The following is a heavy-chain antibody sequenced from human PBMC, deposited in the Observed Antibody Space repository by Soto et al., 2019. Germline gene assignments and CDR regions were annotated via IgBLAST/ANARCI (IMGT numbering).Heavy chain of an antibody. CDR2: IGGRGGNT. V-gene: IGHV3-23*01. J-gene: IGHJ4*02. Sequence: EVHLLESGGGLVQRGGSLRLSCVASGFTFNNYAMNWVRQAPGKGLEWVSNIGGRGGNTFYADSMRGRFTISRDNSKNTVYLQMNNLRVEDSATYYCAKPSAYGDFAGSFGSWGQGTLVTVSP. CDR1: GFTFNNYA. CDR3: AKPSAYGDFAGSFGS. D-gene: IGHD4-17*01.